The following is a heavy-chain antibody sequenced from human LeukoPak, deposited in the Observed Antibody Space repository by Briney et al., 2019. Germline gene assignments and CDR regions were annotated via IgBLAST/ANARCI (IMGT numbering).Heavy chain of an antibody. Sequence: PGGSLRLSCAASGFTLSSYAMSWVRQAPGKGLAWVSAISSSGDVTKYADSAKSRFTISRDNSKNTVYLQMNSLRAEDTAVYYCAKGGVYSGYAFDPWGQGTLVTVSS. CDR3: AKGGVYSGYAFDP. V-gene: IGHV3-23*01. J-gene: IGHJ5*02. CDR2: ISSSGDVT. D-gene: IGHD5-12*01. CDR1: GFTLSSYA.